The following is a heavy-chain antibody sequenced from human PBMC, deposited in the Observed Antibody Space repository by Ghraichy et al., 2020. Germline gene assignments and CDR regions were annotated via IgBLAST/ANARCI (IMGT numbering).Heavy chain of an antibody. CDR3: ATLDGDYGDYEIYYYYGMDV. CDR1: GFTFSSYA. D-gene: IGHD4-17*01. J-gene: IGHJ6*02. Sequence: GGSLRLSCAASGFTFSSYAMSWVRQAPGKGLEWVSAISGSGGSTYYADSVKGRFTISRDNSKNTLYLQMNSLRAEDTAVYYCATLDGDYGDYEIYYYYGMDVWGQGTTVTVSS. V-gene: IGHV3-23*01. CDR2: ISGSGGST.